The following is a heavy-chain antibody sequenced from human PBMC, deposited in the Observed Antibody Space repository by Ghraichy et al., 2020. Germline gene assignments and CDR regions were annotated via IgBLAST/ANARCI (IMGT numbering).Heavy chain of an antibody. CDR1: GYTFTGYY. CDR2: INPNSGGT. D-gene: IGHD5-24*01. CDR3: ATVPRGEKWLQHLY. Sequence: ASVKVSCKASGYTFTGYYMHWVRQAPGQGLEWMGWINPNSGGTNYAQKFQGRVTMTRDTSISTAYMELSRLRSDDTAVYYCATVPRGEKWLQHLYWGQGTLVTVSS. J-gene: IGHJ4*02. V-gene: IGHV1-2*02.